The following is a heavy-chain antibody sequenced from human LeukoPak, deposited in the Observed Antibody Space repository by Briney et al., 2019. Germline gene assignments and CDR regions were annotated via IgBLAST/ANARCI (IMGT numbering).Heavy chain of an antibody. CDR3: ARDGGDGYTGGYGMDV. J-gene: IGHJ6*02. CDR2: IYYSGST. D-gene: IGHD5-24*01. V-gene: IGHV4-59*01. CDR1: GGSISSYY. Sequence: SETLSLTCTVSGGSISSYYWSWIRQPPGKGLEWIGYIYYSGSTNYNPSLKSRVTISVDTSKNQFSLKLSSVTAADTAVYYCARDGGDGYTGGYGMDVWGQGTTVTVSS.